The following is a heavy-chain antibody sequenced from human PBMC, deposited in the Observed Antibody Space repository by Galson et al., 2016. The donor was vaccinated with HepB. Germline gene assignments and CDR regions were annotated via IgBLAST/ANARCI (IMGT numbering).Heavy chain of an antibody. V-gene: IGHV5-51*01. Sequence: QSGAEVKKPGESLKISCKASGYNFNTYWIAWVRQTPGKGLEWMGIIYPGDSDTRYSPSFQGQVTISADKSLNTAYLQWSSLKASDTAMYYCVRHGWRNGDFYSGMGAVFNYWGQGTLVSVSS. CDR3: VRHGWRNGDFYSGMGAVFNY. CDR1: GYNFNTYW. D-gene: IGHD2-21*01. J-gene: IGHJ4*02. CDR2: IYPGDSDT.